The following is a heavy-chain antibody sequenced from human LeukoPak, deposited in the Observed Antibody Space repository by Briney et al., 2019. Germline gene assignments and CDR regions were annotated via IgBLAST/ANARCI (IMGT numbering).Heavy chain of an antibody. D-gene: IGHD6-19*01. CDR2: IVVGSGTT. Sequence: SVKVSCKASGFTFTSSTMQWVRQPRGQRPEFIGWIVVGSGTTNYAHKFQERATITRDMSTRTAYMELSSLTYEDTAVYYCAACSVASGWCYLDYWGQGTLVTVSS. CDR3: AACSVASGWCYLDY. J-gene: IGHJ4*02. V-gene: IGHV1-58*02. CDR1: GFTFTSST.